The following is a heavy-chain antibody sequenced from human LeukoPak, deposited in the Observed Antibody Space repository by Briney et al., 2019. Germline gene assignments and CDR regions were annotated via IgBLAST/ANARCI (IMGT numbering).Heavy chain of an antibody. CDR2: IYHSGST. Sequence: SETLSLTCTVSGGSISSSFYYWGWIRQPPGKGLEWIGSIYHSGSTYYNPSLKSRVTISVDTSKNQFSLKLSSVTAADTAVYYCARDEHKSSLDYWGQGTLVTVSS. CDR3: ARDEHKSSLDY. J-gene: IGHJ4*02. CDR1: GGSISSSFYY. V-gene: IGHV4-39*07. D-gene: IGHD6-6*01.